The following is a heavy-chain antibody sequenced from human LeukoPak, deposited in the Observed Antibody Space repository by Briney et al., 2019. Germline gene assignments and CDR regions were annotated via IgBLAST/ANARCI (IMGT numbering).Heavy chain of an antibody. V-gene: IGHV4-38-2*01. Sequence: SETLSLTCAVSGYSISSGYYWGWIRQPPGKGLAWIGSIYHSGSTYYNPSLKSRVTISVDTSKNQFSLKLSSVTAADTAVYYCARHHRIAAVVDYWGQGTLVTISS. J-gene: IGHJ4*02. CDR1: GYSISSGYY. CDR3: ARHHRIAAVVDY. CDR2: IYHSGST. D-gene: IGHD6-13*01.